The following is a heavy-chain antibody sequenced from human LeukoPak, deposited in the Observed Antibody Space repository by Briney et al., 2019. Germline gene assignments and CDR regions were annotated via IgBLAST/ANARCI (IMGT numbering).Heavy chain of an antibody. Sequence: PGGSLRLSCAASGFTFSSYTIHWVRQPPGKGLEWVAVISFDGSNKYYADFVKGRFTISRDNSKNTLYLQMSSLRAEDTAVYYCAKDNRNYGDYVRDHRGGYFDYWGQGTLVTVSS. V-gene: IGHV3-30-3*01. CDR1: GFTFSSYT. CDR3: AKDNRNYGDYVRDHRGGYFDY. CDR2: ISFDGSNK. D-gene: IGHD4-17*01. J-gene: IGHJ4*02.